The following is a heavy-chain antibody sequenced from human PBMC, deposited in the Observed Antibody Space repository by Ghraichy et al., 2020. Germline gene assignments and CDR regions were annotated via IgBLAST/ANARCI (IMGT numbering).Heavy chain of an antibody. CDR2: IYYSGST. CDR1: GGSISSYY. J-gene: IGHJ4*02. D-gene: IGHD2-8*01. V-gene: IGHV4-59*01. CDR3: ARAVPDCTNGVCYTTVIYYFDY. Sequence: SETLSLTCTVSGGSISSYYWSWIRQPPGKGLEWIGYIYYSGSTNYNPSLKSRVTISVDTSKNQFSLKLSSVTAADTAVYYCARAVPDCTNGVCYTTVIYYFDYWGQGTLVTVSS.